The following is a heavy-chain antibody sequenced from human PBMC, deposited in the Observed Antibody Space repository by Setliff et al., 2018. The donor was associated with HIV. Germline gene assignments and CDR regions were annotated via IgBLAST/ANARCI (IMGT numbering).Heavy chain of an antibody. CDR1: GASISSSTDY. CDR3: AKVAVTGYCSTTSCQNWFDP. CDR2: RYYSGST. D-gene: IGHD2-2*01. J-gene: IGHJ5*02. Sequence: SETLSLTCTVSGASISSSTDYWGWIRQSPGKGLEWIGSRYYSGSTNYNPSLKSRVTISLDTSKNQFSLRLISVTAADTAVYYCAKVAVTGYCSTTSCQNWFDPWGQGTLVTVSS. V-gene: IGHV4-39*07.